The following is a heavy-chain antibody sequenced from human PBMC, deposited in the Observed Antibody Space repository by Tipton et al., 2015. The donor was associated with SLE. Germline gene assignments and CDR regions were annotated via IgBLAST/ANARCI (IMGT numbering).Heavy chain of an antibody. Sequence: SLRLSCAASGFTFSSHSMNWVRQAPGKGLEWVSSISSSSSYIYYADSVKGRFTISRDNSKNTLYLQMNSLRAEDTAVYYCAKDLDRDGYTFDYWGQGTLVTVSS. J-gene: IGHJ4*02. V-gene: IGHV3-21*01. CDR1: GFTFSSHS. CDR3: AKDLDRDGYTFDY. D-gene: IGHD5-24*01. CDR2: ISSSSSYI.